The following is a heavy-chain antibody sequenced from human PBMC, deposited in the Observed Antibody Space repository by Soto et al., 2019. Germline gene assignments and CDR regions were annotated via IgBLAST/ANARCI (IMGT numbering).Heavy chain of an antibody. J-gene: IGHJ3*02. CDR3: ATDYYDSSAPDAFDI. D-gene: IGHD3-22*01. CDR2: IDPSDSYT. V-gene: IGHV5-10-1*01. CDR1: GYSFTSYW. Sequence: PGESLKISCKGSGYSFTSYWISWVRQMPWKGLEWMGRIDPSDSYTNYSPSFQGHVTISADKSISTAYLQWSSLKASDTAMYYCATDYYDSSAPDAFDIWGEGPMVTVSS.